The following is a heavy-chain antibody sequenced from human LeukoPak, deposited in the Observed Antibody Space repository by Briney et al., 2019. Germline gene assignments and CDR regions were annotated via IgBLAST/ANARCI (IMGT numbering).Heavy chain of an antibody. D-gene: IGHD6-13*01. CDR1: GGTFSSYA. Sequence: ASVKVSCKASGGTFSSYAISWVRRAPGQGLEWMGWISAYNGNTNYAQKLQGRVTMTTDTSTSTAYMELRSLRSDDTAVYYCARDPVEYSSSWYELYYWGQGTLVTVSS. V-gene: IGHV1-18*01. CDR2: ISAYNGNT. CDR3: ARDPVEYSSSWYELYY. J-gene: IGHJ4*02.